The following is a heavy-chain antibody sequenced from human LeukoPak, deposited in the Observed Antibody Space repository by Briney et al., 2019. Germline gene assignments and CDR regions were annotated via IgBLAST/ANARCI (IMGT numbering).Heavy chain of an antibody. V-gene: IGHV4-34*01. D-gene: IGHD4-23*01. CDR1: GFTFSSYA. CDR3: ARNPDEGYGGFDY. J-gene: IGHJ4*02. CDR2: INHSGST. Sequence: PGGSLRLSCAASGFTFSSYAMSWVRQPPGKGLEWIGEINHSGSTNYNPSLKSRVTISVDTSKNQFSLKLSSVTAADTAVYYCARNPDEGYGGFDYWGQGTLATVSS.